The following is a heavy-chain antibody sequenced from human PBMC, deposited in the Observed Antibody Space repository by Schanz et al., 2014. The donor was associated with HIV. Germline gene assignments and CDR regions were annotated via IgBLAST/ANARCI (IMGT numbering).Heavy chain of an antibody. CDR2: ISWHGYTV. CDR1: GFTFTDYA. D-gene: IGHD1-1*01. J-gene: IGHJ4*02. CDR3: TKDRGRRAGSDS. V-gene: IGHV3-9*01. Sequence: QLVESGGGVVRPGRSLRLSCAASGFTFTDYAMHWVRQVPGKGLEWVAGISWHGYTVGYADSVKGRFTISRDNAKNSLYLQMNSVRVDDTAFYYCTKDRGRRAGSDSWGQGTLVIVSP.